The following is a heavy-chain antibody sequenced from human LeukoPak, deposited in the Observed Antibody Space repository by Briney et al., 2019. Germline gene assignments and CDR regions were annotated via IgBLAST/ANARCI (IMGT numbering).Heavy chain of an antibody. CDR2: IYYSGST. CDR1: GGSISSGDYY. J-gene: IGHJ4*02. CDR3: ARDHSFDY. Sequence: PSETLCLTCTVSGGSISSGDYYWSWIRQPPGKGLEWIGYIYYSGSTNYNPSLKSRVTISVDTSKNQFSLKLSSVTAADTAVYYCARDHSFDYWGQGTLVTVSS. V-gene: IGHV4-61*08.